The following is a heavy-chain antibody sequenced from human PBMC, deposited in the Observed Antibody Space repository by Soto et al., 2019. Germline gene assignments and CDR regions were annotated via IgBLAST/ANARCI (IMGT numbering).Heavy chain of an antibody. CDR1: GYSFTSYW. D-gene: IGHD3-22*01. CDR2: IYPGDSDT. CDR3: ARRPTPDDSSGYYNYYYYYGMDV. V-gene: IGHV5-51*01. Sequence: GESLKISCKGSGYSFTSYWIGWVRQMPGKGLEWMGIIYPGDSDTRYSPSFQGQVTISADKSISTAYLQWSSLKASDTAMYYCARRPTPDDSSGYYNYYYYYGMDVWGQGTTVTVSS. J-gene: IGHJ6*02.